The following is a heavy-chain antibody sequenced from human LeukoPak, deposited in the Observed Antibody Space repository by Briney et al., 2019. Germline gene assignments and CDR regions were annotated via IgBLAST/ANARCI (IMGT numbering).Heavy chain of an antibody. V-gene: IGHV4-4*02. CDR1: GGSISSSNW. J-gene: IGHJ6*03. D-gene: IGHD2-2*03. CDR3: ARQGGYCSSTSCFPNYYYFYYYMDV. CDR2: IYHSGST. Sequence: PSGTLSLTCAVSGGSISSSNWWSWVRQPPGKGLEWIGEIYHSGSTNYNPSLKSRVTISVDKSKNQFSLKLSSVTAADTAIYYCARQGGYCSSTSCFPNYYYFYYYMDVWGKGTTVIVSS.